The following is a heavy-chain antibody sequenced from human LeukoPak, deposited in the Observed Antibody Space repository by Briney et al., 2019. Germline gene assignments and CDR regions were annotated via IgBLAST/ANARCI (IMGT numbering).Heavy chain of an antibody. CDR1: GGTFSSYA. D-gene: IGHD3-16*02. CDR3: AREDGDYVWGSYLVY. V-gene: IGHV1-69*05. Sequence: WASVKVSCKASGGTFSSYAISWVRQAPGQGLEWMGRIIPIFGTANYAQKFQGRVTITTDESTSTAYMELSSLRSEDTAVYYCAREDGDYVWGSYLVYWGQGTLVTVSS. J-gene: IGHJ4*02. CDR2: IIPIFGTA.